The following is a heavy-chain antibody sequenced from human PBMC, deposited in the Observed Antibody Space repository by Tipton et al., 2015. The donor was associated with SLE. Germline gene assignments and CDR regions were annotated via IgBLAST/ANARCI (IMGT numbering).Heavy chain of an antibody. CDR2: IKQDGSEK. J-gene: IGHJ3*02. Sequence: SLRLSCAASGISISGDWMHWVRQAPGKGLEWAATIKQDGSEKYYVESVTGRFTISRDNAKNSLFLQMNSLRAEDTAVYYCASAWGVIATPGAFDIWGQGTMVTVSS. CDR1: GISISGDW. D-gene: IGHD2-21*01. V-gene: IGHV3-7*01. CDR3: ASAWGVIATPGAFDI.